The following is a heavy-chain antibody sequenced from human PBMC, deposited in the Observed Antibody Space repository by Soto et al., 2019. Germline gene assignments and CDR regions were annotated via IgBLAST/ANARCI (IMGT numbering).Heavy chain of an antibody. CDR3: TTDFWGGPGE. CDR2: IKSNTDGGTT. Sequence: EVQLVESGGGLVEPGGSLRLSCAASGFTFSNSWMAWVRQVPGRGLEWVGRIKSNTDGGTTYHAAPVQGRFTISRDDSKNTLSLQMNSLKNEDTAIYYCTTDFWGGPGEWGQGTLVTVSS. J-gene: IGHJ4*02. D-gene: IGHD3-3*01. V-gene: IGHV3-15*01. CDR1: GFTFSNSW.